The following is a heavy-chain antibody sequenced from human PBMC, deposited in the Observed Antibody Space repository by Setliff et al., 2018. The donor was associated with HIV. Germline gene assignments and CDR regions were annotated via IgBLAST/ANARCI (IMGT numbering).Heavy chain of an antibody. CDR3: ARDYTNAFDI. J-gene: IGHJ3*02. D-gene: IGHD3-16*01. V-gene: IGHV4-39*02. CDR2: FHYSGST. Sequence: PSETLSLTCNVSGDSITSSSYYWAWIRQPPGKGLEWIGSFHYSGSTSYNPSLRSRLTISVDTSKKQLSLKLTSVTAADTAVYYCARDYTNAFDIWGQGTMVTVSS. CDR1: GDSITSSSYY.